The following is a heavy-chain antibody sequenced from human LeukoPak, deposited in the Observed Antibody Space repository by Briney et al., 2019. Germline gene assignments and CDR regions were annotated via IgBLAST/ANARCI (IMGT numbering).Heavy chain of an antibody. J-gene: IGHJ6*03. CDR1: GYTFTSYY. CDR2: INPSGGST. V-gene: IGHV1-46*01. D-gene: IGHD2-21*02. Sequence: ASVTVSCKASGYTFTSYYMHWVRQAPGQGLEWMGIINPSGGSTGYAQKFQGRVTMTRDTSISTAYMELSRLSSDDTAVYSCARGVTARGFYYYMDIWGSGTTVTISS. CDR3: ARGVTARGFYYYMDI.